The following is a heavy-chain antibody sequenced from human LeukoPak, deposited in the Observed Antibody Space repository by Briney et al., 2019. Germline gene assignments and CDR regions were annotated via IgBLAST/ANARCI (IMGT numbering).Heavy chain of an antibody. V-gene: IGHV3-48*03. CDR2: ISSSGSTI. J-gene: IGHJ4*02. CDR1: GFTFSSYE. D-gene: IGHD1-26*01. CDR3: ARGRLGAIVEKFDY. Sequence: PGGSLRLSCAASGFTFSSYEMNWVRQAPGKGLEWVSYISSSGSTIYYADSVKGRFTISRDNAKNSLYLQMNCLRAEDTAVYYCARGRLGAIVEKFDYWGQGTLVTVSS.